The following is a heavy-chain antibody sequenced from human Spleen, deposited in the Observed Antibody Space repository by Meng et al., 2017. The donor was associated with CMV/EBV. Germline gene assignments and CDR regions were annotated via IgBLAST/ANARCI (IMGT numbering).Heavy chain of an antibody. D-gene: IGHD2-2*01. CDR3: ARAFGVVVPAASFDY. J-gene: IGHJ4*02. CDR1: GYPFTGYY. Sequence: SGYPFTGYYMHWVRQAPGQGLEWMGWINPNSGGTNYAQKFQGRVTMTRDTSISTAYMELSRLRSDDTAVYYCARAFGVVVPAASFDYWGQGTLVTVSS. V-gene: IGHV1-2*02. CDR2: INPNSGGT.